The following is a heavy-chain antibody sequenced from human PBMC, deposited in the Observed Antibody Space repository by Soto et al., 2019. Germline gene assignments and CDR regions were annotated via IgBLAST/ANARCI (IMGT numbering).Heavy chain of an antibody. CDR3: ASRQTGSQSWPFDS. CDR1: GASVSSITYY. Sequence: SETLSLTCSVSGASVSSITYYWVWLRQPPGKGLEWIGSICYNENTYYNPSLKSRLTISVDTSKNQFSLDLNSVTAADTAVYFCASRQTGSQSWPFDSWGQGALVPVSS. V-gene: IGHV4-39*01. J-gene: IGHJ4*02. D-gene: IGHD6-13*01. CDR2: ICYNENT.